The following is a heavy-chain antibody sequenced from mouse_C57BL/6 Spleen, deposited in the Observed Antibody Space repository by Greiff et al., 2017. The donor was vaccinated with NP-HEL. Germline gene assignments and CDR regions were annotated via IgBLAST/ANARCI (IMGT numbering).Heavy chain of an antibody. Sequence: QVQLQQPGAELVMPGASVKLSCKASGYTFTSYWMHWVKQRPGQGLEWIGEIDPSDSYTNYNQKFKGKSTLTVDKSSSTAYMQLSSLTSEDSAVYYCAREMVTRPSYFDYWGQGTTLTVSS. CDR1: GYTFTSYW. D-gene: IGHD2-2*01. CDR2: IDPSDSYT. J-gene: IGHJ2*01. CDR3: AREMVTRPSYFDY. V-gene: IGHV1-69*01.